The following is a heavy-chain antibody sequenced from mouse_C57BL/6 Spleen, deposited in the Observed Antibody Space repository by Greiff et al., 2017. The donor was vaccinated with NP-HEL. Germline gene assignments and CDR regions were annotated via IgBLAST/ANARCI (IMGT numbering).Heavy chain of an antibody. V-gene: IGHV1-80*01. CDR2: IYPGDGDT. CDR3: ARGAPNWDKGSWFAY. J-gene: IGHJ3*01. Sequence: VQLQQPGAELVKPGASVKISCKASGYAFSSYWMNWVKQRPGKGLEWIGQIYPGDGDTNYNGKFKGKATLTADKSSSTAYMQLSSLTSEDSAVYFCARGAPNWDKGSWFAYWGQGTLVTVSA. CDR1: GYAFSSYW. D-gene: IGHD4-1*02.